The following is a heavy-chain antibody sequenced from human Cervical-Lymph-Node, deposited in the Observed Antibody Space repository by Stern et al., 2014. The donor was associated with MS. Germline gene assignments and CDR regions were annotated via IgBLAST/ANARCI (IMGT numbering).Heavy chain of an antibody. V-gene: IGHV2-5*02. Sequence: QVTLKESGPTLVKPTQTVTLTCTLSGFSVATAGVGVGWIRQPPGKALEWLPLLFLDDDKLYSPSLKNRLTIIKDTSKNQVVLTMTNVDPVDTATYYCAHSRVKYCRGGTCYSSLFDYWGQGTLVTVSS. J-gene: IGHJ4*02. CDR3: AHSRVKYCRGGTCYSSLFDY. CDR1: GFSVATAGVG. D-gene: IGHD2-15*01. CDR2: LFLDDDK.